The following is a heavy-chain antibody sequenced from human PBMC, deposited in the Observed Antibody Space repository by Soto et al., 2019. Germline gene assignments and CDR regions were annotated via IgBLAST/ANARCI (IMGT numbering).Heavy chain of an antibody. CDR1: GFTFDDYA. Sequence: GGSLRLSCAASGFTFDDYAMHWVRQAPGKGLEWVSGISWNSGSIGYADSVKGRFTISRDNAKNSLYLQMNSLRAEDTALYYCANVGHPSARLDYWGQGTLVPVSS. D-gene: IGHD6-19*01. CDR2: ISWNSGSI. CDR3: ANVGHPSARLDY. V-gene: IGHV3-9*01. J-gene: IGHJ4*02.